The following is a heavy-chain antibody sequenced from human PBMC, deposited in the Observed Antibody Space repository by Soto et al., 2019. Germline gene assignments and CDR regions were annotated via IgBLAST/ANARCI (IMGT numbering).Heavy chain of an antibody. D-gene: IGHD6-6*01. CDR1: GFTFSIYW. J-gene: IGHJ4*02. CDR2: INSDGSST. Sequence: EVQLVESGGGLVQPGGFLRLSCAASGFTFSIYWMHWVRQAPGKGLVWVSRINSDGSSTSYADSVKGRFTISRDNAKNTLYLQMNSLRAEDTAVYYCARNLLDLYSSSPGIDYWGQGTLVTVSS. CDR3: ARNLLDLYSSSPGIDY. V-gene: IGHV3-74*01.